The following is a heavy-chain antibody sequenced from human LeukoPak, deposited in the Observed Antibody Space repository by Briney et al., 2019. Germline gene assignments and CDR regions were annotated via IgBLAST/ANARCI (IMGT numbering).Heavy chain of an antibody. V-gene: IGHV4-39*07. CDR2: IYYSGST. CDR3: ARNPRLRRGIVVVPAAMFDP. CDR1: GGSLSSSSYY. Sequence: PSETLSLTCTVSGGSLSSSSYYWGWVRQPPGRGRGWIVSIYYSGSTYYNPSLKSQVTISVDTSKNQSSLKLSSVTAADTAVYFCARNPRLRRGIVVVPAAMFDPWGQGTLVTVPS. D-gene: IGHD2-2*01. J-gene: IGHJ5*02.